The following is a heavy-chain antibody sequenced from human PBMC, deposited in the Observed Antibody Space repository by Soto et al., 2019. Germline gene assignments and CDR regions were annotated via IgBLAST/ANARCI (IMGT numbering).Heavy chain of an antibody. CDR1: GFTFSSYA. CDR3: ARVGFGCGLGSYGDYSYYYGMDV. V-gene: IGHV3-30-3*01. Sequence: GGSLRLSCAASGFTFSSYAMHWVRQAPGKGLEWVAVISYDGSNKYYAESVKGRFTISRDNFKNTLYLQMNSLRAEDTAVYYCARVGFGCGLGSYGDYSYYYGMDVWGQGTTVTVSS. D-gene: IGHD4-17*01. CDR2: ISYDGSNK. J-gene: IGHJ6*02.